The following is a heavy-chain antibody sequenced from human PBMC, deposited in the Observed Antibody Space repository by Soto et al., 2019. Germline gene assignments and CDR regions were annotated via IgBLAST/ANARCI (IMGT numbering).Heavy chain of an antibody. CDR3: ALDGDYVRYFQH. Sequence: SGPTLVNPTQTLTLTCTFSGFSLSTSGVGVGWIRQPPGKALEWLALIYWDDDKRHSPSLKSRLTITKDTSKNQVVLTMTNMDPVDTATYYCALDGDYVRYFQHWGQGTLVTVSS. V-gene: IGHV2-5*02. J-gene: IGHJ1*01. CDR2: IYWDDDK. CDR1: GFSLSTSGVG. D-gene: IGHD4-17*01.